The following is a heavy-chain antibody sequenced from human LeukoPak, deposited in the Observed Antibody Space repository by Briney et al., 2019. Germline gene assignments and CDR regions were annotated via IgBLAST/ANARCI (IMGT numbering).Heavy chain of an antibody. Sequence: PGGSLRLSCTASGFTFSSYGMSWVRQAPGKGLEWVSFISGSGGSTYYAASVKGRFTISRDNSRNTLYLQMNSLRAEDTAVYFCARDLFVTKYYFDYWGRGTLVTVSS. J-gene: IGHJ4*02. CDR3: ARDLFVTKYYFDY. D-gene: IGHD1-14*01. CDR1: GFTFSSYG. CDR2: ISGSGGST. V-gene: IGHV3-23*01.